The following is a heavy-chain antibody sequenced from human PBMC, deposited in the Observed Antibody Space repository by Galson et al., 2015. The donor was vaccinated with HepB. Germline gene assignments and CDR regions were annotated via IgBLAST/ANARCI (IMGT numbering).Heavy chain of an antibody. J-gene: IGHJ4*02. CDR3: ATRRITMILHDY. CDR2: ITGGGSST. Sequence: SLRLSCAASGFTFDTYAMSWVRQAPGKGLEWVSSITGGGSSTYYADSVKGRFTISRDNSRNTLYLQLNNLRADDTAVYYCATRRITMILHDYWGRGTLVTVSS. D-gene: IGHD3-22*01. V-gene: IGHV3-23*01. CDR1: GFTFDTYA.